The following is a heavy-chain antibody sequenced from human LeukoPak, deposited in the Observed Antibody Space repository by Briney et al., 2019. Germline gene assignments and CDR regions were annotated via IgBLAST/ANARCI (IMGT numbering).Heavy chain of an antibody. CDR3: ARDIGQITIFGVAYWRWFDP. Sequence: SQTLSLTCTVSGGSISSGDYYWSWIRQPPGKGLEWIGYIYYSGSTYYNPSLKSRVTISVDTSKNQFSLKLSSVTAADTAVYYCARDIGQITIFGVAYWRWFDPWGQGTLVTVSS. CDR2: IYYSGST. CDR1: GGSISSGDYY. D-gene: IGHD3-3*01. V-gene: IGHV4-30-4*01. J-gene: IGHJ5*02.